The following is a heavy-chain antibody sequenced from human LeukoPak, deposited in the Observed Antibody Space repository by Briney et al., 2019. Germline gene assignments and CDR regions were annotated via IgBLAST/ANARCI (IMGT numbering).Heavy chain of an antibody. D-gene: IGHD2-2*01. CDR3: ARGPSDIVVVPAAIPFDP. Sequence: PSETLSLTCTVPGGSISSGDYYWSWIRQPPGKGLEWIGYIYYSGSTYYNPSLKSRVTITVDTSKTQFSLKLSSVTAADTAVYYCARGPSDIVVVPAAIPFDPWGQGTLVTVSS. V-gene: IGHV4-30-4*08. J-gene: IGHJ5*02. CDR1: GGSISSGDYY. CDR2: IYYSGST.